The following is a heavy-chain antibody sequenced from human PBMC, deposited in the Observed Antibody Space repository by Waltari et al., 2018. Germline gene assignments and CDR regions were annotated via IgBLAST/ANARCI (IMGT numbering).Heavy chain of an antibody. CDR2: ISPILCTA. Sequence: QVQLVQSGAGVKKPGSSVKVSCKASGGTFSSYAISWVRQAPGQGLEWMGGISPILCTANSAQKFQGRVTITEDESTSTAYMELSSLRSEDTAVYYCARVKFEMATIPYYYYGMDVWGQGTTVTVSS. V-gene: IGHV1-69*01. D-gene: IGHD5-12*01. CDR1: GGTFSSYA. J-gene: IGHJ6*02. CDR3: ARVKFEMATIPYYYYGMDV.